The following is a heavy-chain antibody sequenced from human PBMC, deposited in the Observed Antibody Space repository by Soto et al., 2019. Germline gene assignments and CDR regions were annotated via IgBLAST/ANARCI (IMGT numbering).Heavy chain of an antibody. CDR3: AKDRRIAVSHFDF. D-gene: IGHD6-19*01. CDR2: ISGPGGST. CDR1: GFTFTRFA. V-gene: IGHV3-23*01. Sequence: GGSLRLSCAASGFTFTRFAMSWVRQAPGKGLEWVASISGPGGSTNYAESVKGRFTISRDNSNDTVSLQMNSLRVEDTALYFCAKDRRIAVSHFDFWGKGTLVTVSS. J-gene: IGHJ4*02.